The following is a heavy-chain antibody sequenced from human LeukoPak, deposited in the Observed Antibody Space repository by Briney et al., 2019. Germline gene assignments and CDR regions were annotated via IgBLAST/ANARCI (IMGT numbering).Heavy chain of an antibody. CDR2: IYYSGST. Sequence: SETLSLTCTVSGGSISSYYWSWIRQPPGKGLEWIGYIYYSGSTNYNPSLKSRVTISVDTSKNQFSLKLSSVTAADTAVYYCASHWAQQVVSDYWGQGTLVTVSS. D-gene: IGHD6-13*01. J-gene: IGHJ4*02. V-gene: IGHV4-59*01. CDR3: ASHWAQQVVSDY. CDR1: GGSISSYY.